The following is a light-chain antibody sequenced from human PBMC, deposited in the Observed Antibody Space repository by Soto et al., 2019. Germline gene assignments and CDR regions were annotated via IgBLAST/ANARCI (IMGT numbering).Light chain of an antibody. V-gene: IGKV1-39*01. Sequence: RITQSAFALSASVGDRVTITCRASQSISSYLNWYQQKPGKAPKLLIYAASSLQSGVPSRFSGSGSGTDFTLTISSLQPEDFTTYYCQQSYSTPPTFGQGTKVDIK. CDR2: AAS. CDR1: QSISSY. CDR3: QQSYSTPPT. J-gene: IGKJ1*01.